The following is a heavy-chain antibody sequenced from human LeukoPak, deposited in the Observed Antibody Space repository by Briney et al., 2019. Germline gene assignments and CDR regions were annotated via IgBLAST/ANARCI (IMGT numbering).Heavy chain of an antibody. D-gene: IGHD3-10*01. CDR1: GFIFRGYG. J-gene: IGHJ5*02. Sequence: GGSLRLSCAASGFIFRGYGMHWVRQAPGKGLEWVTFIRSDASNNYYADSVKGRFIVSRDNSKDTLYLQMNSLRVEDTAVYYCARDRGVSGSYYDLWGQGTLVTVSS. V-gene: IGHV3-30*02. CDR2: IRSDASNN. CDR3: ARDRGVSGSYYDL.